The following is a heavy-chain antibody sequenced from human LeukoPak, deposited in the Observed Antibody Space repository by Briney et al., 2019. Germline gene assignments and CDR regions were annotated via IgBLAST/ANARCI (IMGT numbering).Heavy chain of an antibody. Sequence: SETLSLTCTVSGGSISSYYWSWIRQPPGKGLEWIGYIYYSGSTNYNPSLKSRVTISVDTSKNQFSLKLSSVTAADTAVYYCARLGSGSYSNAFDIWGQGTMVTVSS. D-gene: IGHD3-10*01. CDR1: GGSISSYY. J-gene: IGHJ3*02. V-gene: IGHV4-59*08. CDR3: ARLGSGSYSNAFDI. CDR2: IYYSGST.